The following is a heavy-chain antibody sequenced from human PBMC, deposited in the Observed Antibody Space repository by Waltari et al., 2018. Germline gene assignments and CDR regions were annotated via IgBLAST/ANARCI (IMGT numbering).Heavy chain of an antibody. V-gene: IGHV3-21*01. D-gene: IGHD5-12*01. CDR1: GFTFSSYS. Sequence: EVQLVESGGGLVKPGGSLRLSCAASGFTFSSYSMNWVRQAPGKGLEWVSSISSSSSYIYYADSVKGRFTISRDNAKNSLYLQMNSLRAEDTAVYYCARGREERWLQPYVDYWGQGTLVTVSS. CDR3: ARGREERWLQPYVDY. J-gene: IGHJ4*02. CDR2: ISSSSSYI.